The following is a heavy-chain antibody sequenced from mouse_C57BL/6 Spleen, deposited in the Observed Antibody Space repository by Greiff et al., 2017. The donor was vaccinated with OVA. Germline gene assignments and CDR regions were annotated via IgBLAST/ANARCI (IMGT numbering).Heavy chain of an antibody. CDR2: INPGSGGT. D-gene: IGHD2-3*01. V-gene: IGHV1-54*01. CDR1: GYAFTNYL. J-gene: IGHJ4*01. Sequence: QVQLQQSGAELVRPGTSVKVSCKASGYAFTNYLIEWVKQRPGQGLEWIGVINPGSGGTNYNEKFKGKATLTADKSSSTAYMQLSSLTSEDSAVYFCAGSGWLLGAMDYWGQGTSVTVSS. CDR3: AGSGWLLGAMDY.